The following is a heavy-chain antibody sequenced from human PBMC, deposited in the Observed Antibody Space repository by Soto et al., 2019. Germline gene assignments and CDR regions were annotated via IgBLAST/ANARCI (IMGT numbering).Heavy chain of an antibody. D-gene: IGHD3-10*01. V-gene: IGHV1-18*01. CDR1: GYTFTSYG. Sequence: ASVKVSCKASGYTFTSYGISWVRQAPGQGLEWMGWISAYNGNTNYAQKLQGRVTMTTDTSTSTAYMELRSLRSDGTAVYYCARFFTYYYGSGSYYNREYYYYYYMDVWGKGTTVTVSS. CDR3: ARFFTYYYGSGSYYNREYYYYYYMDV. J-gene: IGHJ6*03. CDR2: ISAYNGNT.